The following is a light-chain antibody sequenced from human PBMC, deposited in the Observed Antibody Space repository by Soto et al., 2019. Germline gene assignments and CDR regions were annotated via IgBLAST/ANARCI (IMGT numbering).Light chain of an antibody. CDR3: QQSYSTPLT. Sequence: DLQMTQSPSSLSASVGDRVTITCRTSQTIRNYLNWYQHKSGTAPKLLIYGAFTLQSGVPSRFSGSGSGTDFTLTISSLQPEDFATYYCQQSYSTPLTFGGGTKVEIK. CDR2: GAF. V-gene: IGKV1-39*01. J-gene: IGKJ4*01. CDR1: QTIRNY.